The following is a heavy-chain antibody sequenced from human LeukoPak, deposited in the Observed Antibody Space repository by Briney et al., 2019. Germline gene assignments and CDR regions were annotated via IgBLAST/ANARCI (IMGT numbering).Heavy chain of an antibody. J-gene: IGHJ4*02. CDR3: ASFRIAVAGSFDY. Sequence: GGSLRLSCTASGFTFSSYALSWVRQAPGKGLEWVSSISESGDTPYYADSVKGRFTISRDNAKNSLYLQMNSLRAEDTAVYYCASFRIAVAGSFDYWGQGTLVTVSS. V-gene: IGHV3-23*01. CDR2: ISESGDTP. D-gene: IGHD6-19*01. CDR1: GFTFSSYA.